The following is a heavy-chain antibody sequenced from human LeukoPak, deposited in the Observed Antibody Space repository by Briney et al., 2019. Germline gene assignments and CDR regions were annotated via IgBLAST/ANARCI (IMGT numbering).Heavy chain of an antibody. CDR2: ISDRGST. J-gene: IGHJ5*02. V-gene: IGHV4-61*01. D-gene: IGHD3-9*01. Sequence: SETLSLTCTVSGGSISSSSYYWSWIRQSPGKGLEWIAYISDRGSTKYNLSLKSRVTISVDTSKNQFSLKLSDVIAADTAVYYCARGFDGVAGWFDPWGQGTLVTVSS. CDR3: ARGFDGVAGWFDP. CDR1: GGSISSSSYY.